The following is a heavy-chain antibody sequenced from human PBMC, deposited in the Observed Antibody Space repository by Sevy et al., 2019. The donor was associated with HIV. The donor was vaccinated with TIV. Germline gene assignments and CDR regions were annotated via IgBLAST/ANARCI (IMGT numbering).Heavy chain of an antibody. Sequence: GGSLRLSCAASGSTFNSFAMGWVRQAPGKGLDWISVISGTGDYTYYADSVKGRFTISRDNSKNTLFLQMNSLRAEDTAIFYCAKKMGGGSGMAFLVDFWGQGTLVTVSS. V-gene: IGHV3-23*01. D-gene: IGHD5-18*01. J-gene: IGHJ4*02. CDR2: ISGTGDYT. CDR3: AKKMGGGSGMAFLVDF. CDR1: GSTFNSFA.